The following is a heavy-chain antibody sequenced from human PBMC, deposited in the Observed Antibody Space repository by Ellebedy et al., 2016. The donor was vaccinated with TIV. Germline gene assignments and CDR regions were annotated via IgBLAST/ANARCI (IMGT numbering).Heavy chain of an antibody. CDR2: ITYDGSRE. J-gene: IGHJ4*02. Sequence: PGGSLRLSCEASGFSFAIYSMHWVRQAPGKGLEWVAVITYDGSREHYRDSVKGRFTISRDNSKNTLYLQMNDLRAEDTAVYYCARDLCWGKCSGGNHLIDFWGQGTLVTVSS. V-gene: IGHV3-30*03. D-gene: IGHD2-15*01. CDR1: GFSFAIYS. CDR3: ARDLCWGKCSGGNHLIDF.